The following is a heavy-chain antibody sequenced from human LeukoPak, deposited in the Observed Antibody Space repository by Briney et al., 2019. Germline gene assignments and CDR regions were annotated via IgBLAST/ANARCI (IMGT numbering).Heavy chain of an antibody. Sequence: GGSLRLSCAASGFTLSSYAMSWVRQGPGKGLEWVSAISVSGNTYHADSVKGRFTISRDSSKNTLYLQMNSLRAEDTAVYYCARVEASGYDYGAFDYWGQGTLVTVSS. J-gene: IGHJ4*02. CDR3: ARVEASGYDYGAFDY. V-gene: IGHV3-23*01. CDR1: GFTLSSYA. CDR2: ISVSGNT. D-gene: IGHD5-12*01.